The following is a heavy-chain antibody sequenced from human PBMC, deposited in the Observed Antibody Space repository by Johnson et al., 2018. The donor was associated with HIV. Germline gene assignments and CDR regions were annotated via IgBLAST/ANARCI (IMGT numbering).Heavy chain of an antibody. J-gene: IGHJ3*02. CDR1: GFTFSSYW. CDR2: ISSSGNTI. V-gene: IGHV3-48*04. Sequence: VQVVESGGGLVQPGGSLRLSCAASGFTFSSYWMSWIRQGTGKGLEWVSYISSSGNTIYSADLLKGRFTISRDNAKNYLYLQMNSLRAEDTAVYYCARGEGNWNYDAFDIWGQGTMVTVSS. CDR3: ARGEGNWNYDAFDI. D-gene: IGHD1-7*01.